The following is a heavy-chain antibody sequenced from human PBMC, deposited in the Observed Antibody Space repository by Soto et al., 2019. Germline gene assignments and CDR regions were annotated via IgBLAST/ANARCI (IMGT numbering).Heavy chain of an antibody. Sequence: ASVKVSCKASGYTFTSYAMHWVRQAPGQALEWMGWITPFNGNTNYAQKFQDRVTITRDRSMSTAYMELSSLRSEDTAMYYCAMGLGYGSGSYYNDLDYYYYGMDVWGQGTTVTVSS. D-gene: IGHD3-10*01. J-gene: IGHJ6*02. V-gene: IGHV1-45*02. CDR2: ITPFNGNT. CDR3: AMGLGYGSGSYYNDLDYYYYGMDV. CDR1: GYTFTSYA.